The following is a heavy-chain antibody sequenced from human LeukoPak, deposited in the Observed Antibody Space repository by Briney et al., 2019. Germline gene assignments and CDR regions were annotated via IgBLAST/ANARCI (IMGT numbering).Heavy chain of an antibody. CDR1: GFTFSSYS. CDR3: ARGWNDYGDVRDAFDI. D-gene: IGHD4-17*01. Sequence: SGGSLRLSCAASGFTFSSYSMNWVRQAPGKGLEWVSSVSSSSSYIYYADSVKGRFAISRDNAENSLYLQMNSLRAEDTAVYYCARGWNDYGDVRDAFDIWGQGTMVTVSS. V-gene: IGHV3-21*01. CDR2: VSSSSSYI. J-gene: IGHJ3*02.